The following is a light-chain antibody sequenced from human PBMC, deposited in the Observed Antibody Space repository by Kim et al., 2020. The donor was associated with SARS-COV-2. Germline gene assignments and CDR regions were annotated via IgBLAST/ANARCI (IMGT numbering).Light chain of an antibody. CDR2: DVT. J-gene: IGLJ2*01. CDR1: SSDVGGYDY. Sequence: GLSITISCTGTSSDVGGYDYVSWFQQHPGKAPKLVIFDVTDRPSGVSNRFSGSKSGNTASLTISGLQAEDEADYYCSSYTSSDTLVFGGGTKVTVL. CDR3: SSYTSSDTLV. V-gene: IGLV2-14*03.